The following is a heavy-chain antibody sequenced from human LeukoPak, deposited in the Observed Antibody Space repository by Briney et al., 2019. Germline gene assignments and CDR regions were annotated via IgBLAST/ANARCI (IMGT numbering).Heavy chain of an antibody. CDR1: GGSISSYY. CDR3: ARLALQEVGATQTYYLDY. CDR2: IYYSGST. J-gene: IGHJ4*02. D-gene: IGHD1-26*01. V-gene: IGHV4-59*01. Sequence: SETLSLTCTVSGGSISSYYWSWIRQPPGKGLEWIGYIYYSGSTNYNPSLKSRVTISVDTSKNQFSLKLSSVTAADTAVYYCARLALQEVGATQTYYLDYWGQGTLVTVSS.